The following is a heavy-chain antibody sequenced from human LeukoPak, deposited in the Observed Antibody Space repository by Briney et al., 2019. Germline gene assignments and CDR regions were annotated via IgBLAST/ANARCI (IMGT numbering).Heavy chain of an antibody. CDR1: GCDFSSFD. V-gene: IGHV1-8*01. CDR3: ARGTPYCSSASCYNY. Sequence: ASVKVSCKASGCDFSSFDVNWVRQAPGQGPEWMGWMNPNSGNSGHAQKFQGRVTMTRNTSISTAYMELINLQSDDTAVYYCARGTPYCSSASCYNYWGQGSLVTVSS. CDR2: MNPNSGNS. D-gene: IGHD2-2*02. J-gene: IGHJ4*02.